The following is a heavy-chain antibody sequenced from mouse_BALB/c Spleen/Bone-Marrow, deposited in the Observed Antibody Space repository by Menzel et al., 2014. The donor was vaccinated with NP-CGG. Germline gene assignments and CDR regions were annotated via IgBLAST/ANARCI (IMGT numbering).Heavy chain of an antibody. CDR3: VRPNGFHVGFAY. J-gene: IGHJ3*01. CDR2: INPSTGYT. Sequence: QVQLQQSGAELAKPGASVKMSCKASGYTFTNYWMHWVKQRPGQGLEWIGYINPSTGYTRNNQNFKDKATLTADKSSSTAHMQLSSMTTEELAVYYCVRPNGFHVGFAYWGQGTLVTVSA. V-gene: IGHV1-7*01. D-gene: IGHD4-1*01. CDR1: GYTFTNYW.